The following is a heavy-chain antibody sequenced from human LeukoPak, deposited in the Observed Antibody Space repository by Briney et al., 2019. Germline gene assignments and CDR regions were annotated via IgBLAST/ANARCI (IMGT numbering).Heavy chain of an antibody. Sequence: GASVKVSCKASGYTFTNYDINWVRQATGQGLEWMGWMNPNSGNTGYAQKFQGRVSMARNTSISTAYMELCSLRSEDTAVYYCARGIGSTTVTTLEYYFDYWGQGTLVTVSS. CDR3: ARGIGSTTVTTLEYYFDY. V-gene: IGHV1-8*01. CDR1: GYTFTNYD. D-gene: IGHD4-17*01. CDR2: MNPNSGNT. J-gene: IGHJ4*02.